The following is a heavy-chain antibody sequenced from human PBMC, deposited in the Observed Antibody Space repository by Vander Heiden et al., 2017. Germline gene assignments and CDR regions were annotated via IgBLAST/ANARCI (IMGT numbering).Heavy chain of an antibody. CDR3: ARDRVRMVRGRNYYGMGV. J-gene: IGHJ6*02. V-gene: IGHV1-46*01. CDR1: GYTFTSYY. Sequence: QVQLVQSWAEVKKPGASVKVSCQASGYTFTSYYMHWVRQAPGQGLEWMGIINPSGSSTSYAQKFQGRVTMTRDTSTSTVYMELSSLRSEETAGYDCARDRVRMVRGRNYYGMGVWGQGTTVTVSS. D-gene: IGHD3-10*01. CDR2: INPSGSST.